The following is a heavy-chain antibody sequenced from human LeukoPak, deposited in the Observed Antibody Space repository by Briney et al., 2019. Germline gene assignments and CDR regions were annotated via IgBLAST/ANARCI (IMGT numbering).Heavy chain of an antibody. J-gene: IGHJ3*02. D-gene: IGHD3-10*01. V-gene: IGHV3-30*02. CDR2: IRYDGDNK. CDR1: GFTFSPDD. CDR3: ARDHRITMVRGFYAFDI. Sequence: GGSLRLSCAASGFTFSPDDMHWVRQAPGKGLEWVASIRYDGDNKYYADSVKGRFTISRDNSKNTLYLQMNSLRAEDTAVYYCARDHRITMVRGFYAFDIWGQGTMVTVSS.